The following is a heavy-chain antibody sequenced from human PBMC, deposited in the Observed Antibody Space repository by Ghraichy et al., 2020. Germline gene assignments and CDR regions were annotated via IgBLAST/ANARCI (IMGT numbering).Heavy chain of an antibody. D-gene: IGHD4-17*01. Sequence: ASVVSCKAPGYTFTSYGISWVRQAPGQGLEWMGWISAYNGNTNYAQKLQGRVTMTTDTSTSTAYMELRSLRSDDTAVYYCARLLTVTTDFDYWGQGTLVTVSS. CDR3: ARLLTVTTDFDY. CDR2: ISAYNGNT. V-gene: IGHV1-18*01. CDR1: GYTFTSYG. J-gene: IGHJ4*02.